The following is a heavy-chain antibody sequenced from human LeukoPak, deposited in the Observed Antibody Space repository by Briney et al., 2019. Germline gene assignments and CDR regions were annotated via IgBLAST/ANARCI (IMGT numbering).Heavy chain of an antibody. J-gene: IGHJ5*02. D-gene: IGHD3-22*01. CDR2: IYHSGST. V-gene: IGHV4-30-2*01. Sequence: SETLSLTCTVSGGSISSGGYYWSWIRQHPGKGLEWIGYIYHSGSTYYNPSLKSRVTISVDRSKNQFSLKLSSVTAADTAVYYCARGCYPDYYDSSGYYYVSWFDPWGQGTLVTVSS. CDR1: GGSISSGGYY. CDR3: ARGCYPDYYDSSGYYYVSWFDP.